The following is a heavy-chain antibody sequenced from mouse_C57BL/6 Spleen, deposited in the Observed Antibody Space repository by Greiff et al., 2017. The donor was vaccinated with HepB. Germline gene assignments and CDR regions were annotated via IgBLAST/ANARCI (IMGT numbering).Heavy chain of an antibody. CDR2: INPSSGYT. V-gene: IGHV1-4*01. D-gene: IGHD2-4*01. J-gene: IGHJ1*03. Sequence: QVQLKESGAELARPGASVKMSCKASGYTFTSYTMHWVKQRPGQGLEWIGYINPSSGYTKYNQKFKDKATLTADKSSSTAYMQLSSLTSEDSAVYYCAELYYDYDGYFDVWGTGTTVTVSS. CDR3: AELYYDYDGYFDV. CDR1: GYTFTSYT.